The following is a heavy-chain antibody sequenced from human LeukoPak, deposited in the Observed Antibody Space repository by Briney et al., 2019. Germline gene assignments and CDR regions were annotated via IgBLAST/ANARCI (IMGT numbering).Heavy chain of an antibody. CDR3: ARETTTLDY. D-gene: IGHD1-26*01. CDR2: IWYDGSNK. Sequence: GGSLRLSCAASGFTFSSCGMHWVRQAPGKGLEWVAVIWYDGSNKFYADSVKGRFTISRDDSKNTLYLQMNSLRAEDTAVYYCARETTTLDYWGQGTLVTVSS. V-gene: IGHV3-33*01. J-gene: IGHJ4*02. CDR1: GFTFSSCG.